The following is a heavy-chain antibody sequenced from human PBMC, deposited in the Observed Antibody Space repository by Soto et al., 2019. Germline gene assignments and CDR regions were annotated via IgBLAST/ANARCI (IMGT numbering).Heavy chain of an antibody. CDR1: GYTFTSYA. D-gene: IGHD3-3*01. V-gene: IGHV1-3*01. Sequence: AASVKVSCKASGYTFTSYAMHWVRQAPGQRLEWMGWINAGNGNTKYSQKFQGRVTITRDTSASTAYMELSSLRSEDTAVYYCARAWDVWWFDPWGQGTLVTVSS. CDR2: INAGNGNT. J-gene: IGHJ5*02. CDR3: ARAWDVWWFDP.